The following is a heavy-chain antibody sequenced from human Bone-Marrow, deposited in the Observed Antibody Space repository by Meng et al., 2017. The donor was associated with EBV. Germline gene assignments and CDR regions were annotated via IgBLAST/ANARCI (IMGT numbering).Heavy chain of an antibody. Sequence: QVQLVESGGGGVQPGRSLRLSGAASGFTFSSYAMHWVRQAPGKGLEWVAVISYDGSNKYYADSVKGRFTISRDNSKNTLYLQMNSLRAEDTAVYYCARTGQQLVSEYFQNWGQGTLVTVSS. V-gene: IGHV3-30-3*01. D-gene: IGHD6-13*01. J-gene: IGHJ1*01. CDR3: ARTGQQLVSEYFQN. CDR2: ISYDGSNK. CDR1: GFTFSSYA.